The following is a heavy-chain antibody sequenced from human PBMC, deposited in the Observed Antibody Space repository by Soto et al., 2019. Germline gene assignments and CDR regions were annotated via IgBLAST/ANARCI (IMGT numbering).Heavy chain of an antibody. CDR3: ARGYGDYAWVDD. CDR1: GYTFTGYY. J-gene: IGHJ4*02. V-gene: IGHV1-2*02. CDR2: INPNSGGT. D-gene: IGHD4-17*01. Sequence: QVQLVPSGAEVKKPGASVKVSCKASGYTFTGYYMHWVRQDPGQGLEWMGWINPNSGGTNYAQRFQGRVTMTRDTAISTAYLELSRLRSDDTAVYYCARGYGDYAWVDDWGQGTLVTVAS.